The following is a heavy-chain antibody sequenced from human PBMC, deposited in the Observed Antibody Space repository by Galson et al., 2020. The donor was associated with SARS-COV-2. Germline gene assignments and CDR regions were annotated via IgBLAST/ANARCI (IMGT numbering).Heavy chain of an antibody. D-gene: IGHD3-22*01. CDR3: ARARIVVVINAFDI. J-gene: IGHJ3*02. CDR2: IYYSGST. Sequence: ETSETLSLTCTVSGGSISSGGYYWSWIRQHPGKGLEWIGSIYYSGSTYYTPSLKSRVTISVDTSKNQFSLKLSSVTAADTAVYYCARARIVVVINAFDIWGQGTMVTVSS. V-gene: IGHV4-31*03. CDR1: GGSISSGGYY.